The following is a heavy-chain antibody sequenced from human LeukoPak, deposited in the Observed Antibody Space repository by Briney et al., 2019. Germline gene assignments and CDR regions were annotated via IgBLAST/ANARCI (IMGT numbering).Heavy chain of an antibody. D-gene: IGHD2-15*01. J-gene: IGHJ4*02. Sequence: GGSLRLSCAASGFSFSSHWMSWVRQAPGKGLEWVANINQIESERYYVDFVKGRFTISRDNAKNSLYLQMNSLRAEDTAVYYCARAPESFCSGGTCRYYFHSWGQGTLVTVSS. CDR1: GFSFSSHW. CDR2: INQIESER. CDR3: ARAPESFCSGGTCRYYFHS. V-gene: IGHV3-7*03.